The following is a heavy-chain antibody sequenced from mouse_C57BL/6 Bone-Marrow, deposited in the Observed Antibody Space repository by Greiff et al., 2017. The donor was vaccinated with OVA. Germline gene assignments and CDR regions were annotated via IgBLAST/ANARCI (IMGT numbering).Heavy chain of an antibody. D-gene: IGHD1-1*01. Sequence: EVQLLESGGDLVKPGGSLKLSCAASGFTFSSYGMSWVRQTPDKRLEWVATISSGGSYTYYPDSVKGRFTISRDTAKNTLYLQMSSLKSEDTAMYYCARSRYYGSSPFAYWGQGTLVTVSA. V-gene: IGHV5-6*01. CDR1: GFTFSSYG. CDR3: ARSRYYGSSPFAY. J-gene: IGHJ3*01. CDR2: ISSGGSYT.